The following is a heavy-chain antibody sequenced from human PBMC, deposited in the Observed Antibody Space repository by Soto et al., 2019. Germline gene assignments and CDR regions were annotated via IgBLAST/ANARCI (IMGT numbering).Heavy chain of an antibody. V-gene: IGHV3-23*01. Sequence: HPGGSLRLSCAASGFTFSSYAMSWVRQAPGKGLEWVSAISGSVGSTYYADSVKGRFTISRDNSKNTLYLQMNSLRAEDTAVHYCAKDAHLLPTYYDFWSGYPHFDYWGQGTPVTVSS. CDR3: AKDAHLLPTYYDFWSGYPHFDY. D-gene: IGHD3-3*01. CDR1: GFTFSSYA. J-gene: IGHJ4*02. CDR2: ISGSVGST.